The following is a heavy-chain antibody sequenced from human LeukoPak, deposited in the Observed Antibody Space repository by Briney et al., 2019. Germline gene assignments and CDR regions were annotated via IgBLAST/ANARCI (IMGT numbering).Heavy chain of an antibody. CDR1: GYTFTNYG. V-gene: IGHV1-18*01. Sequence: ASVKVSCKASGYTFTNYGISWVRQAPGQGLEWMGWISAYNGNTNYAQKLLGRVTMTTDTSTSTAYMELRSLGSDDTAVYFCARAHRQQPTPDYWGQGTLVTVSS. CDR3: ARAHRQQPTPDY. D-gene: IGHD6-13*01. CDR2: ISAYNGNT. J-gene: IGHJ4*02.